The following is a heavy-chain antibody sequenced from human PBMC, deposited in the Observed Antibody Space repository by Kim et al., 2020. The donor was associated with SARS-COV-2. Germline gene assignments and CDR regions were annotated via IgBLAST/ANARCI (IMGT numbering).Heavy chain of an antibody. V-gene: IGHV4-39*01. J-gene: IGHJ4*02. CDR2: YSGST. CDR3: VRRGDY. Sequence: YSGSTNYNPSLESRVTISIDTSMNQFSLKLRSVTAADTAVYYCVRRGDYWGQGTLVTVSS.